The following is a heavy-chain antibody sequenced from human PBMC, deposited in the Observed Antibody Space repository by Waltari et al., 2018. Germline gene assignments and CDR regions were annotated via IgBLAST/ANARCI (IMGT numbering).Heavy chain of an antibody. CDR3: AREVVPAATIVVNWFDP. CDR1: GYTFTNYA. D-gene: IGHD2-2*01. CDR2: INTNTWNP. V-gene: IGHV7-4-1*02. J-gene: IGHJ5*02. Sequence: QVQLVQSGSELKKPGASVKVSCKASGYTFTNYAINWLRQAPGQGLELMGWINTNTWNPTYVKGFTGRFVFSLDTSVSTAYLQINSLKADDTAVYYCAREVVPAATIVVNWFDPWGQGTLVTVSS.